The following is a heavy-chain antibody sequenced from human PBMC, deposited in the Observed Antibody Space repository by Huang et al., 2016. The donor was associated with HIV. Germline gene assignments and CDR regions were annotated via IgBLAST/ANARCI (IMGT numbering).Heavy chain of an antibody. CDR2: ISPRFGTR. Sequence: QVQLVQSGAEVRKPGSSVKVSCRASGGSFNNFGINWVRLAPGQGLEWRGGISPRFGTRNDAQRCKDRVTITADETTGVVHLEVTSLRSDDTAVYFCAKRGGAWGSPYAFDLWGPGTMVTVSS. V-gene: IGHV1-69*13. J-gene: IGHJ3*01. CDR3: AKRGGAWGSPYAFDL. D-gene: IGHD3-16*01. CDR1: GGSFNNFG.